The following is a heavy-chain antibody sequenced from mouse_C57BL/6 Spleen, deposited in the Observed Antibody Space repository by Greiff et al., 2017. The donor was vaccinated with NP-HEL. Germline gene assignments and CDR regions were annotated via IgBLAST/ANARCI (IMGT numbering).Heavy chain of an antibody. D-gene: IGHD2-10*02. CDR2: ISSGSSTI. Sequence: DVMLVESGGGLVKPGGSLKLSCAASGFTFSDYGMHWVRQAPEKGLEWVAYISSGSSTIYYADTVKGRFTISRDNAKNTLFLQMTSLRSEDTDMYYCARSDSLVFAYWGQGTLVTVSA. V-gene: IGHV5-17*01. CDR1: GFTFSDYG. J-gene: IGHJ3*01. CDR3: ARSDSLVFAY.